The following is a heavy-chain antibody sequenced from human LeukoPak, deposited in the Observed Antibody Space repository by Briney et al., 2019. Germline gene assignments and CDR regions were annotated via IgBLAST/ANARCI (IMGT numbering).Heavy chain of an antibody. CDR1: GFTFSSYA. J-gene: IGHJ5*02. V-gene: IGHV3-15*01. Sequence: GGSLRLSCAASGFTFSSYAMSWVRQAPGKGLEWVGRIKSKNVGGTTDYAAPVKGRFTISRDDSKNTVYLQMNSLKIEDTAVYYCTSHAAFDPWGQGTLVTVSS. CDR3: TSHAAFDP. CDR2: IKSKNVGGTT.